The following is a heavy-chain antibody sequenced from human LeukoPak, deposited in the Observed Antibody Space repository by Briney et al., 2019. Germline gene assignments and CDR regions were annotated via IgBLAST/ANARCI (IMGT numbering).Heavy chain of an antibody. V-gene: IGHV4-34*01. J-gene: IGHJ4*02. CDR1: GGSFSGYY. D-gene: IGHD3-9*01. CDR2: IYYSGST. CDR3: ARNYDILTHFDY. Sequence: PSETLSLTCAVYGGSFSGYYWSWIRQPPGKGLEWIGSIYYSGSTYYNPSLKSRVTISVDTSKNQFSLKLSSVTAADTAVYYCARNYDILTHFDYWGQGTLVTVSS.